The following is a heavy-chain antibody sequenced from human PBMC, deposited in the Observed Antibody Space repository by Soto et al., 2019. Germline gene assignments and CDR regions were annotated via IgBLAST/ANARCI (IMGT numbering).Heavy chain of an antibody. Sequence: QVQLVESGGGVVQTGRSLRLSCAASGFTFSNYGMYWVRQAPGKGLEWVAVISSDGSNKYYADSVKGRFTISRDNSENTLFLQMNNLRTEDTAVYYCARDWVWFGAHPIDYWGQGTLVTVSS. CDR1: GFTFSNYG. D-gene: IGHD3-10*01. V-gene: IGHV3-30*03. CDR2: ISSDGSNK. J-gene: IGHJ4*02. CDR3: ARDWVWFGAHPIDY.